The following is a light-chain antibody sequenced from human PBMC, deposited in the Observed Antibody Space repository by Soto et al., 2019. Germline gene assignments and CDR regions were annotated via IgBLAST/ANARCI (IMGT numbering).Light chain of an antibody. V-gene: IGKV1-39*01. CDR3: QQSFT. CDR2: AAS. Sequence: DIQMTQSPSSLSASLGDRVTITCRASQSISNFLNWFQHKPGKAPKLLIYAASSLPSGVPSRFSGGGSGTDFTLTISSLQPEDFATYYCQQSFTFGQGTRLEIK. J-gene: IGKJ5*01. CDR1: QSISNF.